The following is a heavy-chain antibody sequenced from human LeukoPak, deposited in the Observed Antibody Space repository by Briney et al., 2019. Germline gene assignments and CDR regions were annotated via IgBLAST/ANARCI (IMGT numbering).Heavy chain of an antibody. CDR3: ARDVTRFGELSHDY. CDR1: GYTFTSYG. D-gene: IGHD3-10*01. Sequence: ASVKVSCKASGYTFTSYGISWVRQAPGQGLEWMGWISAYNGNTNYAQKLQGRVTMTTDTSTSTAYMELRSLRSDDTAVYYCARDVTRFGELSHDYWGQGTLVTVSS. J-gene: IGHJ4*02. V-gene: IGHV1-18*01. CDR2: ISAYNGNT.